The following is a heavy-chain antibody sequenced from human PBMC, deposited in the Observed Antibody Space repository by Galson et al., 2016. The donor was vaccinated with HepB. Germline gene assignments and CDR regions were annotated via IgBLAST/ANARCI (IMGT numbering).Heavy chain of an antibody. D-gene: IGHD3-16*01. CDR2: ITRGNVYI. Sequence: SLRLSCAASGFYLNNFAMNWVRQPPGKGLEWVSTITRGNVYIYYADSVRGRFTISRDNTNSSVFLQMHRLRVEDTAVYYCARGSPGDYDSTFDIWGQGTMVTVSS. J-gene: IGHJ3*02. CDR3: ARGSPGDYDSTFDI. V-gene: IGHV3-21*01. CDR1: GFYLNNFA.